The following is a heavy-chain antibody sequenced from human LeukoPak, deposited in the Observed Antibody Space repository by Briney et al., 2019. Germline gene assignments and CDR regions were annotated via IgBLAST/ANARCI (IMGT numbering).Heavy chain of an antibody. D-gene: IGHD6-19*01. CDR2: ISGSGGNT. CDR1: GFTFNNYA. CDR3: AKDRRITVAGTVDYFDY. J-gene: IGHJ4*02. V-gene: IGHV3-23*01. Sequence: GGSLRLSCAAPGFTFNNYAMSWVRQAPGKGLEWVSSISGSGGNTYYADSVKGRFTISRDNSKNTLYLQMNSLRAADTAVYYCAKDRRITVAGTVDYFDYWGQGTLVTVSS.